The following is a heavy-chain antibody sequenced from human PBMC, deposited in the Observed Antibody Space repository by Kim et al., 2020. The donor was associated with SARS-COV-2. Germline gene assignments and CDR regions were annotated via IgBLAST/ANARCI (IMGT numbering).Heavy chain of an antibody. Sequence: GESLKISCKGSGYSFTSYWIGWVRQMPGKGLEWMGIIYPGDSDTRYSPSFQGQVTISADKSISTAYLQWSSLKASDTAMYYCAGVLDYYDSSGLYYYGMEVWGQGTTVTVSS. D-gene: IGHD3-22*01. CDR2: IYPGDSDT. CDR3: AGVLDYYDSSGLYYYGMEV. J-gene: IGHJ6*02. V-gene: IGHV5-51*01. CDR1: GYSFTSYW.